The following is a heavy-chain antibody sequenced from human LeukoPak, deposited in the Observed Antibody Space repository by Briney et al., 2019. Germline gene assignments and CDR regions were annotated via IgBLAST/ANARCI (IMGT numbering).Heavy chain of an antibody. CDR2: MKEDGSDI. Sequence: GGSLTLSCVPSGFDFTSYTMSWVRQAPGNGLEWVAKMKEDGSDIYYADSVKGRFTICRDNAKNSLCLQMSSLTVEDTAVYYCARGGARYLDNWGQGTLVTVSS. CDR1: GFDFTSYT. D-gene: IGHD3-9*01. CDR3: ARGGARYLDN. J-gene: IGHJ4*02. V-gene: IGHV3-7*01.